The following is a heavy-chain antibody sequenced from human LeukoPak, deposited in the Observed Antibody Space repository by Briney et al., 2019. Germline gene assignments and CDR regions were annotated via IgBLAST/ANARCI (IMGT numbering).Heavy chain of an antibody. CDR2: ITSAGAT. V-gene: IGHV3-66*01. J-gene: IGHJ6*02. CDR1: GFTVSRNY. CDR3: ATRGLSGYYYGMDV. Sequence: PGGSLRLSRAASGFTVSRNYMSWARLAPGKGLEWVSIITSAGATHYATSVKGRFTISRDNSKNTVYLQMNSLRAEDTAVYYCATRGLSGYYYGMDVWGQGTTVTVSS. D-gene: IGHD3/OR15-3a*01.